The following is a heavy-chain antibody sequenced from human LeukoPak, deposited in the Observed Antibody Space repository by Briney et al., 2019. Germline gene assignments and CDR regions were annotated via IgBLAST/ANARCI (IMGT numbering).Heavy chain of an antibody. Sequence: KPSETLSLTCTVSGGSISSYYWSWIRQPPGKGLEWIGYIYYSGSTNYNPSLKSRVTISVDTSKNQFSLKLNSVTAADTAVYYCARDRLGSGTYTDYWGQGTLVTVSS. CDR1: GGSISSYY. D-gene: IGHD3-10*01. V-gene: IGHV4-59*01. CDR2: IYYSGST. J-gene: IGHJ4*02. CDR3: ARDRLGSGTYTDY.